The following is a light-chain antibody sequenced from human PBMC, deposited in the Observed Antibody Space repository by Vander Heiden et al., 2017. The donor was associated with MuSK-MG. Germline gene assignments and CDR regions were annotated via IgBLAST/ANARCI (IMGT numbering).Light chain of an antibody. J-gene: IGKJ2*01. Sequence: DIVLSQSTGTLSSSQGKRAALSCRASQSVSSSYLAWYQQKPGQAPRLLIYGASSRATGIPDRFSGSGSGTDFTLTISRLEPEDLAVYYCQQYGSSPRTFGQGTKLEIK. V-gene: IGKV3-20*01. CDR1: QSVSSSY. CDR3: QQYGSSPRT. CDR2: GAS.